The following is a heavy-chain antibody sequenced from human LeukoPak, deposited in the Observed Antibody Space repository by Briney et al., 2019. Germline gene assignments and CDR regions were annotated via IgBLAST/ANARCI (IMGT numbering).Heavy chain of an antibody. CDR2: IYYSGST. D-gene: IGHD5-12*01. CDR1: GGSISSSSYY. J-gene: IGHJ6*03. CDR3: ASGYVGDDYYYYMDV. Sequence: SETLSLTCTVSGGSISSSSYYWGWIRQPPGKGLEWIGSIYYSGSTYYNPSLKSRVTISVDTSKNQFSLKLSSVTAADTAVYYCASGYVGDDYYYYMDVWGKGTTVTVSS. V-gene: IGHV4-39*01.